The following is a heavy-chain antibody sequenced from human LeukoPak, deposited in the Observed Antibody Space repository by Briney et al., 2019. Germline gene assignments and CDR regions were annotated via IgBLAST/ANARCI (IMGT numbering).Heavy chain of an antibody. J-gene: IGHJ3*02. CDR3: AKDRRELDVFDI. CDR2: ISGSGRAT. CDR1: GFTFNTYA. Sequence: PGGSLRPSCAASGFTFNTYAMSWVRQAPGKGLEWVSGISGSGRATYYADSVKGRFTISRDNSKNTLYVQMNSLRAEDTAVYYCAKDRRELDVFDIWGQGTMVTVSS. V-gene: IGHV3-23*01.